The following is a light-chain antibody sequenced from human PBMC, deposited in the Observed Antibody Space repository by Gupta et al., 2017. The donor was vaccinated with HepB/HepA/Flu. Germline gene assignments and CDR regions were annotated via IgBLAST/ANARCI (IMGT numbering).Light chain of an antibody. CDR3: QQYYSNPGS. J-gene: IGKJ2*04. V-gene: IGKV4-1*01. Sequence: DTVMTQSPDSLAVPLGERATIHCKSSQSVSFSSNNRNYVAWYQQKPGQPPKLLIYWASTRESGIPDRFSGSVSGTDFTLTISSLQAEDVAVYYCQQYYSNPGSFGQGTKLEIK. CDR2: WAS. CDR1: QSVSFSSNNRNY.